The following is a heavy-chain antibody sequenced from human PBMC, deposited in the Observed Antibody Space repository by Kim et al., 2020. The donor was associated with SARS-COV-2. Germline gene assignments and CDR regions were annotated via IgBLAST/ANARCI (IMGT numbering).Heavy chain of an antibody. D-gene: IGHD2-21*02. J-gene: IGHJ4*02. V-gene: IGHV3-30*02. Sequence: KCRFTISSDNSKNTLYLQMNSLRAEDTAVYYCAKGSPLQLPVVTHLGFDYWGQGTLVTVSS. CDR3: AKGSPLQLPVVTHLGFDY.